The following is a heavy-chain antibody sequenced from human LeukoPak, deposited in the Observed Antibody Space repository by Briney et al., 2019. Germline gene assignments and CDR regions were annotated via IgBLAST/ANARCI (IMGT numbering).Heavy chain of an antibody. CDR2: ISSSSSYI. CDR3: ARGEWSSSPFDY. D-gene: IGHD6-6*01. Sequence: GGSLRLSCAASGFTFSSYNMNWVRQAPGKGLEWVSFISSSSSYIYYADSVKGRFTISRDNARNSLYLQMNSLRAEDTAVYYCARGEWSSSPFDYWGQGTLVTVSS. V-gene: IGHV3-21*01. CDR1: GFTFSSYN. J-gene: IGHJ4*02.